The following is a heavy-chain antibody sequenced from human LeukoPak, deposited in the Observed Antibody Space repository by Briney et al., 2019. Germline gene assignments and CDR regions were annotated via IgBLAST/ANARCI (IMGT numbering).Heavy chain of an antibody. V-gene: IGHV4-34*01. Sequence: PSETLSLTCAVYGGSFSGYYWSWIRQPPGKGLEWIGEINHSGSTNYNPSLKSRVTISVDTSKNQFSLKLSSVTAADTAVYYCARHCSSTSCSSHFDYWGQGTLVTVSS. J-gene: IGHJ4*02. CDR2: INHSGST. D-gene: IGHD2-2*01. CDR3: ARHCSSTSCSSHFDY. CDR1: GGSFSGYY.